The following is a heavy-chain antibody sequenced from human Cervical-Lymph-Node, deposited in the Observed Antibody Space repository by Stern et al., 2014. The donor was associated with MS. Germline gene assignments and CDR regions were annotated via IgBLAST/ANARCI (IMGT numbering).Heavy chain of an antibody. CDR3: ARLPFTTVSDNYYYYGMDV. CDR2: IYPRDSDT. Sequence: EVHLVESGAEVRKPGESLKISCKGSGYIFSSYWIGWVRQMSGKGLEWMGIIYPRDSDTQYRPSFQGQVTISVDKSINTAYVQWSSLKASDTAMYYCARLPFTTVSDNYYYYGMDVWGQGTTVIVSS. J-gene: IGHJ6*02. V-gene: IGHV5-51*01. D-gene: IGHD4-17*01. CDR1: GYIFSSYW.